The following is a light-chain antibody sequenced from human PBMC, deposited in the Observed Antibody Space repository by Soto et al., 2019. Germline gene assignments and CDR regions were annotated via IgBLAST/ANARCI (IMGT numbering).Light chain of an antibody. V-gene: IGKV1-13*02. CDR2: DAS. CDR3: QQFNSKPLT. J-gene: IGKJ4*01. CDR1: QGIGTA. Sequence: IQLTQSPSTLSASVGDRVTITCRASQGIGTALAWYHQRPGNSPDLLVYDASTLQSGVPSRFSGSGPETDFSLTISGLQPEDFGHYYCQQFNSKPLTFGGGTRVEIK.